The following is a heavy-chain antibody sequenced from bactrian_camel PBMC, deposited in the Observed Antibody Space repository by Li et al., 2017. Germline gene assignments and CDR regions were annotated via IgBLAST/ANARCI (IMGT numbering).Heavy chain of an antibody. V-gene: IGHV3S57*01. CDR1: TGTFRSAC. D-gene: IGHD5*01. CDR3: ASEYGTWGADDGFNY. CDR2: IDSDGET. J-gene: IGHJ4*01. Sequence: QLVESGGDSVQAGGSLTLSCAASTGTFRSACMGWIRQVSGKEREGVASIDSDGETTYADSVKGRLTISKDNAKNTLYLQLNSLKTEDAAMYYCASEYGTWGADDGFNYWGQGTQVTVS.